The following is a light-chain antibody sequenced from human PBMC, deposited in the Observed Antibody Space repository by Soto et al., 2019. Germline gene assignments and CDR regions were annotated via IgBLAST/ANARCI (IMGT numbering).Light chain of an antibody. V-gene: IGKV3-20*01. J-gene: IGKJ1*01. CDR2: GAS. CDR1: ESVTSSF. Sequence: ENGLTQSPGTLSLSPGERATLSCRASESVTSSFLAWYQQKPGQAPRLLIYGASSRATGIPDRFSGSGSGTDFTLTISRLEPEDFAVYYCHHYHNSPSAFGQGTKVDIK. CDR3: HHYHNSPSA.